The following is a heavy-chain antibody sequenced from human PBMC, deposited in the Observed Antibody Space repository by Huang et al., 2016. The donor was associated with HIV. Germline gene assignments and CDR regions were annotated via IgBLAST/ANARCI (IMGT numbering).Heavy chain of an antibody. J-gene: IGHJ5*02. Sequence: QVHLVQSGPEVKKPGASVTVSCKASGYNFTSRGLHWVRQAPGQRLEWMGDINPGKGNTKYSPKFQDRVTLTRDISANTAYMQLSRLTSEDTAVYYCASGQRMRESDIVATIPVSWGQGARVTVSS. V-gene: IGHV1-3*01. D-gene: IGHD5-12*01. CDR2: INPGKGNT. CDR1: GYNFTSRG. CDR3: ASGQRMRESDIVATIPVS.